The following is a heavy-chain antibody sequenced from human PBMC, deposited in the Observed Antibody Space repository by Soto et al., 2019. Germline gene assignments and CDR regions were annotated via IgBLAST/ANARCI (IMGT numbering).Heavy chain of an antibody. V-gene: IGHV1-24*01. CDR3: ATEAELNRPFDY. CDR2: FDPEDGET. CDR1: GYTLTELS. Sequence: ASVKVSCKVSGYTLTELSMHWVRQAPGKGLEWMGGFDPEDGETIYAQKFQGRVTMTEDTSTDTAYMELSSLRSEDTAVYYCATEAELNRPFDYWGQGTLVTVPS. J-gene: IGHJ4*02. D-gene: IGHD1-26*01.